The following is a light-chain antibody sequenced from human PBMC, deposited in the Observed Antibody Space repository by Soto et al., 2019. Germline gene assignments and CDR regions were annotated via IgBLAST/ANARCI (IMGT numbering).Light chain of an antibody. CDR1: QSVSSNY. V-gene: IGKV3-20*01. CDR3: QHYGSPSWT. CDR2: AAS. J-gene: IGKJ1*01. Sequence: DIVLTQSPGTLSLSPGQRATLYCRASQSVSSNYLAWYQQKPGQAPRILIFAASSRATRIPDNFSGSGSGTDFTLTISRLEPDDFAVYYCQHYGSPSWTFGQGTKVDIK.